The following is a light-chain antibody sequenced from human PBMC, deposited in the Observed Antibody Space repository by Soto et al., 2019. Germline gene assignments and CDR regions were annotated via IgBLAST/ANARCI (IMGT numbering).Light chain of an antibody. CDR2: KDN. CDR1: ALPKQY. J-gene: IGLJ1*01. V-gene: IGLV3-25*02. CDR3: QSSDSSGRYPYV. Sequence: SYELTQPPSASVSPGQTARITCSGDALPKQYAYWYQQKPGKAPVVVIYKDNGRPSGIPERFSGSSSGTTVTLTISGVQAEDEAYYYCQSSDSSGRYPYVFGTGTKV.